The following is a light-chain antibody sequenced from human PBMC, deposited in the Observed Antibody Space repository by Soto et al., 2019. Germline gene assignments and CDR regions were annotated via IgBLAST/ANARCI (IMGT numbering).Light chain of an antibody. CDR1: QSVDTN. CDR3: QQYNNWPAIT. CDR2: GAS. V-gene: IGKV3-15*01. J-gene: IGKJ5*01. Sequence: IVLTQSPATLSLSPGIRATLSCRASQSVDTNLAWYQQKPGQAPRLLIYGASTRATGIPARFSGSGSGTEFTLTISSLQSEDFAVYYCQQYNNWPAITFGQGTRLEIK.